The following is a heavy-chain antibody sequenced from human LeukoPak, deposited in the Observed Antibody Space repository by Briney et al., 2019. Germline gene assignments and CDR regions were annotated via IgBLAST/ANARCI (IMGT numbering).Heavy chain of an antibody. CDR1: GGSISSGDYY. CDR2: IYYSGST. V-gene: IGHV4-30-4*01. J-gene: IGHJ4*02. D-gene: IGHD4-17*01. Sequence: PSQTLSLTCTVSGGSISSGDYYWSWICQPPGKGLEWIGYIYYSGSTYYNPSLKSRVTISVDTSKNQFSLKLSSVTAADTAVYYCARENGDLSNTYYFDYWGQGTLVTVSS. CDR3: ARENGDLSNTYYFDY.